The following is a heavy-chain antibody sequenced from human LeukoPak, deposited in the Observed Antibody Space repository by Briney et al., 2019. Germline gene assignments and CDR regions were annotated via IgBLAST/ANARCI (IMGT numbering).Heavy chain of an antibody. J-gene: IGHJ6*02. CDR3: ARGGSGWYGNYYFGMDV. V-gene: IGHV4-4*07. Sequence: SETLSLTCTVSGGSISSYYWSWIRQPAGKGLEWIGRIYTSGSTNYNPSLKSRVTMSVGTSKNQFSLKLSSVTAADTAVYYCARGGSGWYGNYYFGMDVWGHGTTVTVSS. CDR2: IYTSGST. D-gene: IGHD6-19*01. CDR1: GGSISSYY.